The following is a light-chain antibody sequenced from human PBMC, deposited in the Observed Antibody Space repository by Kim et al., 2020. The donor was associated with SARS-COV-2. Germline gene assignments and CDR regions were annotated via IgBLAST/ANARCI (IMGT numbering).Light chain of an antibody. CDR3: TTYTSSRTYV. Sequence: GQSVTISCTVTSSDVGSYNRVAWYQQTPGTAPKLMIYEVSYRPSGVPDRFSGSKSGNTASLTISGLQAEDEADYYCTTYTSSRTYVFGPGTKSPS. V-gene: IGLV2-18*02. J-gene: IGLJ1*01. CDR1: SSDVGSYNR. CDR2: EVS.